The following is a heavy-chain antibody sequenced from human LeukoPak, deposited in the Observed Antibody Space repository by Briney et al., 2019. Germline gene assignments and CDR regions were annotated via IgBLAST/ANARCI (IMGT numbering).Heavy chain of an antibody. D-gene: IGHD2-2*01. CDR3: AKAIVAGAPGRFDY. CDR1: GFTFSSYA. Sequence: GGSLRLSCAASGFTFSSYAMSWVRQAPGKGLEWVSGISGSGGTTYYADSVKGRFTISRDNSENTLYLQINTLRPEDTAMYYCAKAIVAGAPGRFDYWGQGTLVTVSS. CDR2: ISGSGGTT. J-gene: IGHJ4*02. V-gene: IGHV3-23*01.